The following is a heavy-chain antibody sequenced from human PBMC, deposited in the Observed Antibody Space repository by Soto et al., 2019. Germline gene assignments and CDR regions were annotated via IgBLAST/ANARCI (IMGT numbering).Heavy chain of an antibody. CDR2: IIPIFGTA. Sequence: SVKVSCKASGGTFSSYAISWVRQAPGQGLEWMGGIIPIFGTANYAQKFQGRVTITADESTSTAYMELSSLRSEDTAVYYCARASESYDSSGSGAFDIWGQGTMVTVSS. CDR1: GGTFSSYA. J-gene: IGHJ3*02. D-gene: IGHD3-22*01. CDR3: ARASESYDSSGSGAFDI. V-gene: IGHV1-69*13.